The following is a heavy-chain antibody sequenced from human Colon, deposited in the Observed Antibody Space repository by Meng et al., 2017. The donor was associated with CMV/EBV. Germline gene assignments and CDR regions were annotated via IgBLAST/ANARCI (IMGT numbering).Heavy chain of an antibody. CDR3: GTGSVGVDGKGY. J-gene: IGHJ4*02. CDR1: GYTVSGCN. V-gene: IGHV7-4-1*02. Sequence: SCKASGYTVSGCNFYWVRQGQGQWNGWVGSVDTKPRKRTYDQGFPGRFVFSLEASVSTAYLQISSLQAEDTAVYYCGTGSVGVDGKGYWGQGTLVTVSS. CDR2: VDTKPRKR. D-gene: IGHD2-2*01.